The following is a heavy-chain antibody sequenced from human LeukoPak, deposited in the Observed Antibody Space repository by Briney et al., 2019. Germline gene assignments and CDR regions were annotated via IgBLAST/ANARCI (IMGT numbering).Heavy chain of an antibody. CDR3: ARGLSTPRYYYDSSGYYRTYYYYYMDV. CDR2: INHSGST. V-gene: IGHV4-34*01. Sequence: PSETLSLTCAVYGGSFSGYYWSWIRQPPGKGLEWIGEINHSGSTNYNPSLKSRVTISVDTSKNQFSLKLSSVTAADTAVYYCARGLSTPRYYYDSSGYYRTYYYYYMDVWGKGTTVTVPS. J-gene: IGHJ6*03. CDR1: GGSFSGYY. D-gene: IGHD3-22*01.